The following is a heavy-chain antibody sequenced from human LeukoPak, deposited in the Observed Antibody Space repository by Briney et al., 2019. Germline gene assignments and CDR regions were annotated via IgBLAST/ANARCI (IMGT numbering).Heavy chain of an antibody. CDR1: GXSVSSGSDY. CDR3: ARLVVPAAMGGFDY. D-gene: IGHD2-2*01. V-gene: IGHV4-61*01. CDR2: IYYSGTT. Sequence: SETLSLTCTVSGXSVSSGSDYWSWIRQSPGKGLEWIGFIYYSGTTNYNPSLKSRVTISVDTSKNQFSLKLCSVTAADTAVYYCARLVVPAAMGGFDYWGQGTLVTVSS. J-gene: IGHJ4*02.